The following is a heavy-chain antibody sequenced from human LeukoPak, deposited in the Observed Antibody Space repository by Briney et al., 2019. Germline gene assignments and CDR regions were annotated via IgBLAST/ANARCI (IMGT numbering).Heavy chain of an antibody. V-gene: IGHV3-21*01. CDR1: GFTFSSYS. D-gene: IGHD3-3*01. CDR2: ISSSSSYI. Sequence: GGSLRLSCAASGFTFSSYSMNWVRQAPGKGLEWVSSISSSSSYIYYADSVKGRFTISRDNAKNSLYLQMNSLRAEDTAVYYCARFCVFWSGCGDYWGQGTLVTVSS. CDR3: ARFCVFWSGCGDY. J-gene: IGHJ4*02.